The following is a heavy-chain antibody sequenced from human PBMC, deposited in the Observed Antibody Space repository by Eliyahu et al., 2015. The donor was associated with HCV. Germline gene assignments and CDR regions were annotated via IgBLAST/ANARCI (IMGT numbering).Heavy chain of an antibody. CDR2: IYYSGST. Sequence: QVQLQESGPGLVKPSETLSLTCTVSGGSISSYSWSWIRQPPGKGLEWIGYIYYSGSTNYNPSLKSRVTISVDTSKNQFSLKLSSVTAADTAVYYCARVLATVTYDFWSGPAHYFDYWGQGTLVTVSS. J-gene: IGHJ4*02. V-gene: IGHV4-59*01. D-gene: IGHD3-3*01. CDR1: GGSISSYS. CDR3: ARVLATVTYDFWSGPAHYFDY.